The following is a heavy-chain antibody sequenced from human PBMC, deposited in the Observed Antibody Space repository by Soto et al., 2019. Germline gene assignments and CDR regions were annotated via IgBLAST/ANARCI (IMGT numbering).Heavy chain of an antibody. CDR2: IYYSGST. Sequence: SETLSLTCTVSGGSISSSSYYWGWIRQPPGKGLEWIGSIYYSGSTYYNPSLKSRVTISVDTSKNQFSLKLSSVTAADTAVYYCARQVLVPAVNWFDPWGQGTLVTVSS. V-gene: IGHV4-39*01. J-gene: IGHJ5*02. D-gene: IGHD2-2*01. CDR3: ARQVLVPAVNWFDP. CDR1: GGSISSSSYY.